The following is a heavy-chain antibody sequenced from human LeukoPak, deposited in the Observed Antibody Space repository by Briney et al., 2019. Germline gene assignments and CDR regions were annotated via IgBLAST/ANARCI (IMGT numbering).Heavy chain of an antibody. V-gene: IGHV1-2*02. Sequence: ASVKVSCKASEYTFTAYYMHWVRQAPGQGLEWMGWINPNSGGTNYAQKFQGRVTMTRDTSISTAYMELSRLRSDDTAVYYCARDRGSSYQVYAFDIWGQGTMVTVSS. D-gene: IGHD5-18*01. CDR2: INPNSGGT. CDR3: ARDRGSSYQVYAFDI. CDR1: EYTFTAYY. J-gene: IGHJ3*02.